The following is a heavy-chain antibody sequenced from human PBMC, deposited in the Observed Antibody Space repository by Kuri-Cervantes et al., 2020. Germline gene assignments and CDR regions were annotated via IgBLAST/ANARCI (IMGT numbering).Heavy chain of an antibody. Sequence: GESLKIFCATSGFTFSDYGMHWVRQAPGKGLEWVAFIRYDGSNKYYADSVKGRFTISRDNSKNTLYLQMNSLRAEDTAVYYCAKDLAYSSNWSPFGYWGQGTLVTVSS. CDR2: IRYDGSNK. V-gene: IGHV3-30*02. CDR3: AKDLAYSSNWSPFGY. J-gene: IGHJ4*02. CDR1: GFTFSDYG. D-gene: IGHD6-13*01.